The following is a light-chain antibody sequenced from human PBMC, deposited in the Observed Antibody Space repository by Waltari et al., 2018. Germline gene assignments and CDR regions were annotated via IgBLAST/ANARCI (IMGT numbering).Light chain of an antibody. CDR3: QSYDSSLTDWL. CDR1: TSNTGARLC. V-gene: IGLV1-40*01. J-gene: IGLJ3*02. Sequence: HSVLTQPPSVSGAPGQRVPISCTGTTSNTGARLCVIWYQQIPGKAPKLLIYGDSLRPSGVPDRFSASKSGISASLAITGLQAEDEADYYCQSYDSSLTDWLFGAGTKLTVL. CDR2: GDS.